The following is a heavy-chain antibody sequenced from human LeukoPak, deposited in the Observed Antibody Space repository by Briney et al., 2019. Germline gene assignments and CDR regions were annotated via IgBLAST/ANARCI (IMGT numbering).Heavy chain of an antibody. CDR1: GFTFSSYA. V-gene: IGHV3-23*01. D-gene: IGHD3-22*01. CDR3: AKTKSRSMIVVVITFDY. CDR2: ISGSGGST. Sequence: QPGGSLRLSCAASGFTFSSYAMSWVRQAPGKGLEWVSAISGSGGSTYYADSVKGRFTISRDNSKNTLYLQMNSLRAEDTAVYYCAKTKSRSMIVVVITFDYWGQGTLVTVSS. J-gene: IGHJ4*02.